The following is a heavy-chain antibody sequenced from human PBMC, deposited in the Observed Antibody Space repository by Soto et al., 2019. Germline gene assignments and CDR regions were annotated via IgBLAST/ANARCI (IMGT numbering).Heavy chain of an antibody. J-gene: IGHJ4*02. CDR2: ISYDGSNK. CDR3: AKDRGSSPYYYFDY. Sequence: PGGSLRLSCAASGFTFSSYGMHWVRQAPGKGLEWVAVISYDGSNKYYADSVKGRFTISRDNSKNTLYLQMNSLRAEDAAVYYCAKDRGSSPYYYFDYWGQGTLVTVPQ. D-gene: IGHD6-6*01. CDR1: GFTFSSYG. V-gene: IGHV3-30*18.